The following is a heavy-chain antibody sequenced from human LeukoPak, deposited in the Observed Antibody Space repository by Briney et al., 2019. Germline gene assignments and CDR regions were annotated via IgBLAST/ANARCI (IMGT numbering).Heavy chain of an antibody. D-gene: IGHD3-22*01. CDR1: GFTFSSYG. V-gene: IGHV3-30*18. Sequence: GGYLRLSCAASGFTFSSYGMHWVRQAPGKGLEWVAVISYDGSNKYYADSVKGRFTISRDNSKNTLYLQMNSLRAEDTAVYYCAKNYDSSGNYLGWFDPWGQGTLVTVSS. CDR3: AKNYDSSGNYLGWFDP. CDR2: ISYDGSNK. J-gene: IGHJ5*02.